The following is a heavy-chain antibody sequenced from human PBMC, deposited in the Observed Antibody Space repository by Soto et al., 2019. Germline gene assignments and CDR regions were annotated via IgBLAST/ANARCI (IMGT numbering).Heavy chain of an antibody. CDR2: ISGSGGST. V-gene: IGHV3-23*01. CDR3: AKKTTDSSGYSDY. D-gene: IGHD4-17*01. J-gene: IGHJ4*02. CDR1: GFIFSNYA. Sequence: PGGSLRLSCAASGFIFSNYAMSWVRQAPGKGLDWVSGISGSGGSTYNADSGKGRFTISRDNSKNTMYMQMSSLRAEDTAVYYCAKKTTDSSGYSDYWGQGTLVTVSS.